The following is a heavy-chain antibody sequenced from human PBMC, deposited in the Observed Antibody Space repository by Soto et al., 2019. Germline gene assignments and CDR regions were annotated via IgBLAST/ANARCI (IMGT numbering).Heavy chain of an antibody. Sequence: SVKVSCKASGGTFSSYAISWVRQAPGQGLEWMGGIIPIFGTANYAQKFQGRVTITADKSTSTAYMELSSLRSEDTAVYYCARDGYSYGYGNWFDPWGQGTLVTVSS. CDR1: GGTFSSYA. CDR2: IIPIFGTA. J-gene: IGHJ5*02. D-gene: IGHD5-18*01. CDR3: ARDGYSYGYGNWFDP. V-gene: IGHV1-69*06.